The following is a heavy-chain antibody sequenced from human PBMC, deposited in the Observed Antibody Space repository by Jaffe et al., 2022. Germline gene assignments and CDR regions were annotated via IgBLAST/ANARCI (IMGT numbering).Heavy chain of an antibody. CDR3: AGGSYYYDSSGGGY. CDR1: GFTVSSNY. CDR2: IYSGGST. V-gene: IGHV3-53*04. D-gene: IGHD3-22*01. Sequence: EVQLVESGGGLVQPGGSLRLSCAASGFTVSSNYMSWVRQAPGKGLEWVSVIYSGGSTYYADSVKGRFTISRHNSKNTLYLQMNSLRAEDTAVYYCAGGSYYYDSSGGGYWGQGTLVTVSS. J-gene: IGHJ4*02.